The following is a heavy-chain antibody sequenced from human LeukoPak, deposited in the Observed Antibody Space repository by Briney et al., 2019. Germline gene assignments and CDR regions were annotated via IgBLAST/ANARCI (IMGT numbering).Heavy chain of an antibody. CDR3: ARAVLRYFDLNDY. D-gene: IGHD3-9*01. Sequence: GGSLRLSCAASGFTFSSYSMNWVRRAPGKGLEWVSSISSSSSYIYYADSVKGRFTISRDNAKNSLYLQMNSLRAEDTAVYYCARAVLRYFDLNDYWGQGTLVTVSS. CDR1: GFTFSSYS. V-gene: IGHV3-21*01. J-gene: IGHJ4*02. CDR2: ISSSSSYI.